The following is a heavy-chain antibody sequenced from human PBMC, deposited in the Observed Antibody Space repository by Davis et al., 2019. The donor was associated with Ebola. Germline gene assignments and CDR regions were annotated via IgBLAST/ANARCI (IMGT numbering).Heavy chain of an antibody. J-gene: IGHJ4*02. CDR3: ARDHWDFWSGYYGY. CDR2: INPHNGNT. CDR1: GYTFTNYG. D-gene: IGHD3-3*01. Sequence: ASVKVSCKASGYTFTNYGITWVRQAPGQGLEWMGWINPHNGNTNYAQNVQGRVTMTTDTSTSTAYMEVGSLKSDDTAVYYCARDHWDFWSGYYGYWGQGTLVTVSS. V-gene: IGHV1-18*04.